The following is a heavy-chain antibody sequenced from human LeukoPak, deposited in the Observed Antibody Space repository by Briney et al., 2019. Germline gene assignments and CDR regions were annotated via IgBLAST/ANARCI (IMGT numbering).Heavy chain of an antibody. D-gene: IGHD6-6*01. V-gene: IGHV4-39*02. CDR3: ARDSSSPRVKYFQH. CDR1: GGSISSSSYY. CDR2: IYYSGST. J-gene: IGHJ1*01. Sequence: SETLSLTCTVSGGSISSSSYYWGWIRQPPGKGLEWIGSIYYSGSTYYNPSLKSRVTISVDTSKNQFSLRLSSVTAADTAVYYCARDSSSPRVKYFQHWGQGTLVTVSS.